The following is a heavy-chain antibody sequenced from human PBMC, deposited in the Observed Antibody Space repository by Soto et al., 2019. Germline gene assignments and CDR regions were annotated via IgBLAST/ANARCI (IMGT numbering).Heavy chain of an antibody. CDR2: VFSSGTT. Sequence: VQLRESGPGLVKPSQTLSLTCTVSGDSIGSGNKYWSWIRQPPGKGLEWIGYVFSSGTTYYNPSLKGRASISLDASENQFSLKFASVTDADSAVYYCARVPSPFDYYYAMDVWGQGTTVTVSS. D-gene: IGHD3-16*01. CDR3: ARVPSPFDYYYAMDV. V-gene: IGHV4-30-4*01. CDR1: GDSIGSGNKY. J-gene: IGHJ6*02.